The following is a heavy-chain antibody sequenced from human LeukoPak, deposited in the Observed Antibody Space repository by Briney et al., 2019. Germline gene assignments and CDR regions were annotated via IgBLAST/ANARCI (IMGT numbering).Heavy chain of an antibody. V-gene: IGHV3-21*01. CDR2: ISSSSSYI. J-gene: IGHJ6*03. CDR3: ARALLGGYSYGLVMVRYYYMDV. CDR1: GFTFSSYS. Sequence: GGSLRLPCAASGFTFSSYSMNWVRQAPGKGLEWVSSISSSSSYIYYADSVKGRFTISRDNAKNSLYLQMNSLRAEDTAVYYCARALLGGYSYGLVMVRYYYMDVWGKGTTATVSS. D-gene: IGHD5-18*01.